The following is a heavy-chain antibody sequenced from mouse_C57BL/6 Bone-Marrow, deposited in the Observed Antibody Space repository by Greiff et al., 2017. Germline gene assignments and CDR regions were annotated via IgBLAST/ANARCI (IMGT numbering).Heavy chain of an antibody. CDR1: GFNIKDDY. CDR3: TTEAQRYFDG. J-gene: IGHJ1*03. CDR2: IDPENGDT. V-gene: IGHV14-4*01. Sequence: VQLQQSGAELVRPGASVKLSCTASGFNIKDDYMHWVKQRPEQGLEWIGWIDPENGDTEYASKFQGKATITADTSSNTAYLQLSSLTSEDTAVYYCTTEAQRYFDGWGTGTTVTVSS.